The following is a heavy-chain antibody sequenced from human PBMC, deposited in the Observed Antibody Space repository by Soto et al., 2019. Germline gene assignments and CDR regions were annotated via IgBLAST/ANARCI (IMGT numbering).Heavy chain of an antibody. J-gene: IGHJ4*02. CDR3: ACTGPTKPEYYFDY. CDR1: GGSFSGYY. V-gene: IGHV4-34*01. Sequence: SETLSLTCAVYGGSFSGYYWSWIRQPPGKGLEWIGEINHSGSTNYNPSLKSRVTISVDTSKNQFSLKLSSVTAADTAVYYCACTGPTKPEYYFDYWGQGTLVTVSS. D-gene: IGHD1-1*01. CDR2: INHSGST.